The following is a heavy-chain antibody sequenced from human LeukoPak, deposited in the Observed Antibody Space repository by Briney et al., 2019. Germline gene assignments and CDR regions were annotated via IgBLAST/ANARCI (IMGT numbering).Heavy chain of an antibody. CDR1: GGSISSGDYY. Sequence: PSETLSLTCTVSGGSISSGDYYWGWIRQHPGKGLEWIGYIYYSGSTNYNPSLKSRVTISVDTSKNQFSLKLSSVTAADTAVYYCARDSSGWYDGNTNYGMDVWGQGTTVTVSS. D-gene: IGHD6-19*01. J-gene: IGHJ6*02. CDR2: IYYSGST. CDR3: ARDSSGWYDGNTNYGMDV. V-gene: IGHV4-61*08.